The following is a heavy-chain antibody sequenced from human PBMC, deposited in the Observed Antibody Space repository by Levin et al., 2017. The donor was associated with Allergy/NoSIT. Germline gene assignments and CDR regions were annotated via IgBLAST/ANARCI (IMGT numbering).Heavy chain of an antibody. J-gene: IGHJ4*02. CDR1: GFTFSDYY. V-gene: IGHV3-11*01. CDR2: ISSSGSTI. CDR3: VRDYGSGSYYNSPLFDH. D-gene: IGHD3-10*01. Sequence: KTGGSLRLSCAASGFTFSDYYMSWFRQAPGKGLDWVSYISSSGSTIYYADSVKGRFTISRDNAKNSLYLQMNSLRAEDTAVYYCVRDYGSGSYYNSPLFDHWGQGTLVTVSS.